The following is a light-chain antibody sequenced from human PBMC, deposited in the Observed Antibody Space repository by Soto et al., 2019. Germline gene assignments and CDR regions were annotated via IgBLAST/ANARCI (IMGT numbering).Light chain of an antibody. CDR3: QQYNNWPQIT. CDR2: GAS. CDR1: QSVSSN. Sequence: EIVLTQSLATLSVSPGERATLSCLASQSVSSNLAWYQQKPGQAPRLLISGASTRATDIPARFSGSGSGTEFTLTISSLQSEDFAVYYCQQYNNWPQITFGQGTRLEIK. V-gene: IGKV3-15*01. J-gene: IGKJ5*01.